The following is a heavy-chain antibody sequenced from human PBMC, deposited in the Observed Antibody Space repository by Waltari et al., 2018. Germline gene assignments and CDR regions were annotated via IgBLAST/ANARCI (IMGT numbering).Heavy chain of an antibody. Sequence: QVQLVQSGAEVKKPGASVKVSCKASGYTFTGYYMHWVRQAPGQGLEGMGRINPSSGGTNYAQNFQGRVTMTRDTSISTAYMELSRLRADDTAVYYCARAAPSSRAVDYWGQGTLVTVSS. V-gene: IGHV1-2*06. D-gene: IGHD6-6*01. CDR3: ARAAPSSRAVDY. J-gene: IGHJ4*02. CDR2: INPSSGGT. CDR1: GYTFTGYY.